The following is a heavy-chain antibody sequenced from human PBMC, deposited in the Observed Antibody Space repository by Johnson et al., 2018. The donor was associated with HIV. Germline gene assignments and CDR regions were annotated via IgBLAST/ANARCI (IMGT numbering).Heavy chain of an antibody. J-gene: IGHJ3*02. CDR3: AKSTQATILRESGPYGAFHI. D-gene: IGHD2-2*01. CDR2: ISYDGSNK. CDR1: GFTFSSYG. Sequence: QVQLVESGGGAVQPGRSLRLSCAASGFTFSSYGMHWVRQAPGKGLEWVAVISYDGSNKYYADSVKGRFTISRDNSKSTLYVQMNSLRVEDTAVYYCAKSTQATILRESGPYGAFHIWGQGTMVTVSS. V-gene: IGHV3-30*18.